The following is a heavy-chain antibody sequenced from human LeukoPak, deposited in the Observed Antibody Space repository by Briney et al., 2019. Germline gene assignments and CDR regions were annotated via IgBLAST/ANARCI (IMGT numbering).Heavy chain of an antibody. V-gene: IGHV4-34*01. J-gene: IGHJ6*03. CDR1: GGSFSGYY. CDR3: ARTGDYYDSIGYYYAGYFYYMDV. CDR2: INHRGST. D-gene: IGHD3-22*01. Sequence: SETLSLTCAVYGGSFSGYYWSWIRQPPGKGLEWIGEINHRGSTNYNPSLKSRVTISVDTSKNQFSLKLSSVTAADTAVYYCARTGDYYDSIGYYYAGYFYYMDVWGIGTTVTISS.